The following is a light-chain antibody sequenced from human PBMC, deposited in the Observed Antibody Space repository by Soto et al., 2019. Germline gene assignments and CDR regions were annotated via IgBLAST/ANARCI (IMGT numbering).Light chain of an antibody. V-gene: IGLV2-14*01. CDR2: DVS. CDR1: SSDIGVYNF. CDR3: ISYSTKNTPL. J-gene: IGLJ2*01. Sequence: QSVLTQPASVSGSPGQSITISCTGTSSDIGVYNFVSWYQQYPGQAPKLMIFDVSSRPSGVSHRFSGSKSGNTASLTISGLQAEDEADYYCISYSTKNTPLIGGGTQLTVL.